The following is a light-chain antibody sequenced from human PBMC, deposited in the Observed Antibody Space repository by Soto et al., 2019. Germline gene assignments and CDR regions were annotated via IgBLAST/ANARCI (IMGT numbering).Light chain of an antibody. J-gene: IGKJ1*01. Sequence: EIVLTQSPGTLSLSPGERATLSCRASQSISSNLAWYQQKPGQAPRLLIYGASSRATGIPDRISGSGSGTDFTLTISRLEPEDFAVYYCHQYGSSPSTFGQGTKVDI. CDR2: GAS. CDR1: QSISSN. V-gene: IGKV3-20*01. CDR3: HQYGSSPST.